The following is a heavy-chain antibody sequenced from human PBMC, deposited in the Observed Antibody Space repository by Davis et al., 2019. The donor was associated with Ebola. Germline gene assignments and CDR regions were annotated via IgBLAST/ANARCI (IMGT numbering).Heavy chain of an antibody. CDR3: ARDAESYDFWSGYYRRCYFDY. D-gene: IGHD3-3*01. CDR1: GFTFSTYS. V-gene: IGHV3-48*02. CDR2: ISGGSETI. J-gene: IGHJ4*02. Sequence: GGSLRLSCTASGFTFSTYSMDWVRQAPGKGLEWVSYISGGSETIHYADSVKGRFTISRDNAKNSLYLQMNSLRDEDTAVYYCARDAESYDFWSGYYRRCYFDYWGQGTLVTVSS.